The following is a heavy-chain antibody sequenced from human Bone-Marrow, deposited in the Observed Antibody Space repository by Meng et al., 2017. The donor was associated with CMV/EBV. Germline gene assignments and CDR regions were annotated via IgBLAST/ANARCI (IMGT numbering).Heavy chain of an antibody. CDR1: GGSISSSSYY. CDR3: ASSHIWLIALAGTRFNY. Sequence: SETLSLTCTVSGGSISSSSYYWGWIRQPPVKGLEWIASIYYTGRTYYKPFLKSRVTISKDTSKNQFSLNLSSVTAADTAGYYCASSHIWLIALAGTRFNYWGQGSLVTVSS. J-gene: IGHJ4*02. CDR2: IYYTGRT. D-gene: IGHD6-19*01. V-gene: IGHV4-39*07.